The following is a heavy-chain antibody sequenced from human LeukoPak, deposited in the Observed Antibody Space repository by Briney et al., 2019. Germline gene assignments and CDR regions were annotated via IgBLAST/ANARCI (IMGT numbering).Heavy chain of an antibody. CDR2: IYYSGST. D-gene: IGHD4-23*01. J-gene: IGHJ4*02. V-gene: IGHV4-31*03. Sequence: SETLSLTCTVSGGSISSGGYYWSWIRQHPGKGLEWIGYIYYSGSTYYNPSLKSRVTISVDTSKNQFSLKLSSVTAADTAAYYCASRLRWGGNFDYWGQGTLVTVSS. CDR1: GGSISSGGYY. CDR3: ASRLRWGGNFDY.